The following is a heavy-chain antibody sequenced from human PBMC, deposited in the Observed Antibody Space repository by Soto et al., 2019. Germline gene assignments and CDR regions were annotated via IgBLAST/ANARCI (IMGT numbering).Heavy chain of an antibody. Sequence: ASVKVSCKASGYTFTSYGISWLRQAPGQGLEWMGWISAYNGNTNYAQKLQGRVTMTTDTSTSTAYMELRSLRSDDTAVYYCARDRTAMVKGSAFDIWGQGTMVTVSS. D-gene: IGHD5-18*01. CDR1: GYTFTSYG. V-gene: IGHV1-18*01. CDR2: ISAYNGNT. J-gene: IGHJ3*02. CDR3: ARDRTAMVKGSAFDI.